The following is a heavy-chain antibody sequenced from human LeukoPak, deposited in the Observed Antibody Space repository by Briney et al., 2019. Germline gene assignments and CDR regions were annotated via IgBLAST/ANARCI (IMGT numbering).Heavy chain of an antibody. J-gene: IGHJ4*02. D-gene: IGHD3-10*01. V-gene: IGHV3-66*02. CDR3: ARERSGSYLSRGLFDY. CDR1: GFTVSSNY. CDR2: IYSGGST. Sequence: GGSLRLSCAAPGFTVSSNYMSWVRQAPGKGLEWVSVIYSGGSTYYADSVKGRFTISRDNSKNTLYLQMNSLRAEDTAVYYCARERSGSYLSRGLFDYWGQGTLVTVSS.